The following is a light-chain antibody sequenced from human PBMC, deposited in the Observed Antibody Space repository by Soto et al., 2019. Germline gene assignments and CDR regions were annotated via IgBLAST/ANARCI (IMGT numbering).Light chain of an antibody. Sequence: EIELTQSPSTLSVSPGERATLSCRASQSISSTYLACYQHTPDQAPRLLIDGSSIRATVITERISGSGSGTDFTTTSSRLEPAASAVYYYQQDGNSPGTFGQGTKVEIK. V-gene: IGKV3-20*01. CDR1: QSISSTY. J-gene: IGKJ4*01. CDR2: GSS. CDR3: QQDGNSPGT.